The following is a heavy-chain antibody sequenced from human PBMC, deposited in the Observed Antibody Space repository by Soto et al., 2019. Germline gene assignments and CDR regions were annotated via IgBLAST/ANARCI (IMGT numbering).Heavy chain of an antibody. Sequence: QLQLHQWGAGLLKPSETMSLTCAVYGGSFNDYYWTWIRQPPGKGLEWSGVIKHSGKTNYSPSLKSRVSISVDTPKNQFFLKLNSVTAADTAVYFCARQDNRDYSSSYAFDIWGLGTLVTVSS. CDR2: IKHSGKT. CDR1: GGSFNDYY. J-gene: IGHJ3*02. V-gene: IGHV4-34*01. CDR3: ARQDNRDYSSSYAFDI. D-gene: IGHD3-22*01.